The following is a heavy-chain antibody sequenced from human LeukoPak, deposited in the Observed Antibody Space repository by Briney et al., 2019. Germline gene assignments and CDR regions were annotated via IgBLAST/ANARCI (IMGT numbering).Heavy chain of an antibody. CDR3: ARGSGSGSPKGSYYYYGMDV. V-gene: IGHV4-34*01. Sequence: SETLSLTCAAYGGSFSGYYWSWIRQPPGKGLEWIGEINHSGSTNYNPSLKSRVTISVDTSKNQFSLKLSSVTAADTAVYYCARGSGSGSPKGSYYYYGMDVWGKGTTVTVSS. CDR2: INHSGST. CDR1: GGSFSGYY. D-gene: IGHD3-10*01. J-gene: IGHJ6*04.